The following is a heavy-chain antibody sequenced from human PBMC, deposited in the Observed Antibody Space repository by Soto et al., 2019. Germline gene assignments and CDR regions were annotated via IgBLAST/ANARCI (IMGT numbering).Heavy chain of an antibody. D-gene: IGHD3-3*01. CDR2: IYYSGIT. J-gene: IGHJ4*02. V-gene: IGHV4-59*01. Sequence: SETLSLTCTVSGGSISSYYCSWIRQPPWKGLEWIGYIYYSGITNYNPSLKSRVTISVDTSKNQFSLKLSSVTAADTAVYWCGGLTSTVESYFCCYSYLTYYFCYGGQGTLV. CDR3: GGLTSTVESYFCCYSYLTYYFCY. CDR1: GGSISSYY.